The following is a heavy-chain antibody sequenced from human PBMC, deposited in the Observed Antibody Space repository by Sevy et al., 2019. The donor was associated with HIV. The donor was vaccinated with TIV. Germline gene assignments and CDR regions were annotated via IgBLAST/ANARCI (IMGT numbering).Heavy chain of an antibody. CDR1: GFTFGDYC. V-gene: IGHV3-49*04. CDR2: LKSDVYGGTV. CDR3: TRWREGQSIFDY. J-gene: IGHJ4*02. D-gene: IGHD2-15*01. Sequence: GGSLRLSCTASGFTFGDYCMSWVRQAPGKGLEWVAFLKSDVYGGTVDHAASVRGRFVISRDDSKTIAYLQMNELKTEDTGVYYCTRWREGQSIFDYWGQGALVTVSS.